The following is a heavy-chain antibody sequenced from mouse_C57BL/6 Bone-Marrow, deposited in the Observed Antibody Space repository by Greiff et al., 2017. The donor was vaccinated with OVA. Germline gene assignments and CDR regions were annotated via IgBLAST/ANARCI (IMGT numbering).Heavy chain of an antibody. CDR2: TFYSGIT. D-gene: IGHD2-2*01. Sequence: EVKLQESGPSLVRPSQTLSLTCTATGFSINSDRYWIWIRQLPGNKLEYIGYTFYSGITYYNPTLESRTSITLDTSTNQSSLKLSSVTSEDTATYNWARLVTTGPYYYAMDYWGQGTSVTVSS. CDR3: ARLVTTGPYYYAMDY. V-gene: IGHV3-3*01. J-gene: IGHJ4*01. CDR1: GFSINSDRY.